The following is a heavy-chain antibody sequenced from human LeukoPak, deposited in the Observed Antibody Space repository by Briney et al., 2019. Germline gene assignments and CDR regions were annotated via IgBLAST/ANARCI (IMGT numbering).Heavy chain of an antibody. D-gene: IGHD5-12*01. J-gene: IGHJ4*02. V-gene: IGHV3-7*03. CDR1: GFTFSSYW. CDR3: AKDQGYSGYDEDYYFDY. CDR2: IKQDGSEK. Sequence: GGSLRLSCAASGFTFSSYWMSWVRQAPGKGLEWVANIKQDGSEKYYVDSVKGRFTISRDNAKNTLYLQMNSLRAEDTAVYYCAKDQGYSGYDEDYYFDYWGQGTLVTVSS.